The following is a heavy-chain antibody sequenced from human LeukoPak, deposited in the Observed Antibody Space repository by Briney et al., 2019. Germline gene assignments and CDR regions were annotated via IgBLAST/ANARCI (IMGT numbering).Heavy chain of an antibody. J-gene: IGHJ6*02. D-gene: IGHD3-9*01. V-gene: IGHV1-46*01. Sequence: ASVKVSCKASGYTFTSYYMHWVRQAPGQGLEWMGLINPSGGSTSYAQKFQGRVTMTRDTSTSTVYMELSSLRSEDTAVYYCARGRNPQYFDWLLSTYYYYGMDVWGQGTTVTVSS. CDR3: ARGRNPQYFDWLLSTYYYYGMDV. CDR1: GYTFTSYY. CDR2: INPSGGST.